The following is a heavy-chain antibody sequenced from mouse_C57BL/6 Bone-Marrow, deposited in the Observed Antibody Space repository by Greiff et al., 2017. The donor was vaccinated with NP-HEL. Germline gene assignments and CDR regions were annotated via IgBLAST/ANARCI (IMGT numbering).Heavy chain of an antibody. D-gene: IGHD1-1*01. J-gene: IGHJ4*01. Sequence: DVMLVESGGGLVQPGGSLKLSCAASGFTFSDYYMYWVRQTPEKRLEWVAYISNGGGSTYYPDTVKGRFTISRENAKNTLYLQMSRLKSEDTAMYYCARPTTVVATDYAMDYWGQGTSVTVSS. CDR2: ISNGGGST. CDR3: ARPTTVVATDYAMDY. CDR1: GFTFSDYY. V-gene: IGHV5-12*01.